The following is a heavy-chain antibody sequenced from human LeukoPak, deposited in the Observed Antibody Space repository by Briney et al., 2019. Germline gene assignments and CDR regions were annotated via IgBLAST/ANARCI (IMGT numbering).Heavy chain of an antibody. CDR1: GGSFSGYY. D-gene: IGHD3-10*01. CDR3: ARFNVVRGGYYFDY. Sequence: SETLSLTCAVYGGSFSGYYWSWIRQPPGKGLEWIGKINHSGSTNYNPSLKSRVTISVDTSKNQFSLKLSSVTAADTAVYYCARFNVVRGGYYFDYWGQGTLVTVSS. J-gene: IGHJ4*02. V-gene: IGHV4-34*01. CDR2: INHSGST.